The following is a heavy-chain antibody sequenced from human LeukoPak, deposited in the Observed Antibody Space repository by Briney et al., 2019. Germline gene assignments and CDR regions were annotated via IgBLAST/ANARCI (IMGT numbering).Heavy chain of an antibody. CDR1: GFVVSSNY. Sequence: GSLRLSCAASGFVVSSNYMNWVRQAPGKGLEWIGSMYSSGTTYYNPSLKSRVTISVDSSRNQFSLKLSSVTAADTSIYYCARQIYGNSYDAFDIWGQGTMVTVSS. CDR3: ARQIYGNSYDAFDI. CDR2: MYSSGTT. J-gene: IGHJ3*02. V-gene: IGHV4-59*05. D-gene: IGHD1-26*01.